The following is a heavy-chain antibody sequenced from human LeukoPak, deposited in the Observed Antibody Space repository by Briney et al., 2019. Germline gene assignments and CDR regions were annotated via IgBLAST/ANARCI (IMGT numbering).Heavy chain of an antibody. CDR2: ISGSGGST. J-gene: IGHJ4*02. Sequence: GSLRLSCAASGFTFSSYAMSWVRQAPGKGLEWVSAISGSGGSTYYADSVKGRFTISRDNSKNTLYLQMNSLRAEDTAVYYCAKDPLTYYYGSGSYGSFDYWGQGTLVTVSS. CDR3: AKDPLTYYYGSGSYGSFDY. D-gene: IGHD3-10*01. CDR1: GFTFSSYA. V-gene: IGHV3-23*01.